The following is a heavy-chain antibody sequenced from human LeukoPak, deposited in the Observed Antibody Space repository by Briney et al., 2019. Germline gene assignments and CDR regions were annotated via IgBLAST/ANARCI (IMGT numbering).Heavy chain of an antibody. V-gene: IGHV3-23*01. CDR2: ISRSGGST. J-gene: IGHJ4*02. Sequence: GGSLRLSCAASGFTFSSYGMSWVRQAPGKGLEWVSSISRSGGSTHYADSVKGRFTISRDNTKNTLYLQMNSLRPEDTALYYCAKEWYVGSPPDYWGQGTQVTVSS. CDR1: GFTFSSYG. CDR3: AKEWYVGSPPDY. D-gene: IGHD3-10*01.